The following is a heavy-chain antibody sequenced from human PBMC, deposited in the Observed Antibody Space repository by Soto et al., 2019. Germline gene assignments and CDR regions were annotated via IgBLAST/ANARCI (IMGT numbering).Heavy chain of an antibody. V-gene: IGHV1-69*13. Sequence: ASVKVSCKASGGTFSSYAISWVRQAPGQGLEWMGGIIPIFGTANYAQKFQGRVTITADESTSTAYMELSSLRSEDTAVYYCARGYYDSSGYYYFDYWGQGTLVTVSS. CDR1: GGTFSSYA. D-gene: IGHD3-22*01. CDR2: IIPIFGTA. CDR3: ARGYYDSSGYYYFDY. J-gene: IGHJ4*02.